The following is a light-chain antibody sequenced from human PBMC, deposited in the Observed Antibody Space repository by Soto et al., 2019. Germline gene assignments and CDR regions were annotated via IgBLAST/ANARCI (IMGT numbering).Light chain of an antibody. Sequence: QSALTQPASVSGSPGQSITISCTGTSSDVGGYNYVSWFQQHPGKAPKLMIYEVSNRPSGVSNRFSGSRSGNTASLTISGLQSEDEAEYYFNSYTNNTTVVFGTGTKVTVL. V-gene: IGLV2-14*01. CDR1: SSDVGGYNY. J-gene: IGLJ1*01. CDR3: NSYTNNTTVV. CDR2: EVS.